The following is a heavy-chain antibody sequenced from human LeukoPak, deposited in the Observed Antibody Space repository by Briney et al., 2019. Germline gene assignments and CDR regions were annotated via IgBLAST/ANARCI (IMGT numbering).Heavy chain of an antibody. D-gene: IGHD2-2*01. V-gene: IGHV4-30-4*01. J-gene: IGHJ4*02. CDR1: GGSISSGDYY. Sequence: SETLSLTCTVSGGSISSGDYYWSWIRQPPGKGLEWIGYIFYSGSTCYNPSLKSRVTISVDTSKNQFSLKLSSVTAADTAVYYCAREAALGYCSSTSCYGEDYWGQGTLVTVSS. CDR2: IFYSGST. CDR3: AREAALGYCSSTSCYGEDY.